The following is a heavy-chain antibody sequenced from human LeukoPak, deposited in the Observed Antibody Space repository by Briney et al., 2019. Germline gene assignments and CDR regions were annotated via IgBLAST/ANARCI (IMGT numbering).Heavy chain of an antibody. CDR3: ARAVPGGNWFDP. J-gene: IGHJ5*02. CDR1: GGTFSSYA. D-gene: IGHD1-14*01. CDR2: ITPIFGTA. Sequence: ASVKVSCKASGGTFSSYAISWVRQAPGQGLEWMGGITPIFGTANYAQKFQGRVTITADESTSTAYMELSSLRSEDTAVYYCARAVPGGNWFDPWGQGTLVTVSS. V-gene: IGHV1-69*13.